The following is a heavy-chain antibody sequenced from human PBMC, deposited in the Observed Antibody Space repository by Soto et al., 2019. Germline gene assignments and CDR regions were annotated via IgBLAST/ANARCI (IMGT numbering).Heavy chain of an antibody. D-gene: IGHD3-10*01. CDR3: ARGDTMVRGVIIMGSGFDI. CDR2: IWYDGSNK. Sequence: GGSLRLSCAASGFTFSSYGMHWVRQAPGKGLEWVAVIWYDGSNKYYADSVKGRFTISRDNSKNTLYLQMNSLRAEDTAVYYCARGDTMVRGVIIMGSGFDIWGQGTMVTVSS. V-gene: IGHV3-33*01. J-gene: IGHJ3*02. CDR1: GFTFSSYG.